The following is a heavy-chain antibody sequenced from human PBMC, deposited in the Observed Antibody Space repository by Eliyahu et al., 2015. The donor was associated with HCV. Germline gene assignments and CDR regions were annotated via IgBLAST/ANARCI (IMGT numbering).Heavy chain of an antibody. Sequence: QVQLVESGGGVVQPGRSLRLSCAASGFTFSSXGMHWVRQAPGKGLEWVAVIWYDGSNKYYADSVKGRFTISRDNSKNTLYLQMNSLRAEDTAVYYCARDGYNLEYYFDYWGQGTLVTVSS. J-gene: IGHJ4*02. CDR3: ARDGYNLEYYFDY. V-gene: IGHV3-33*01. D-gene: IGHD5-24*01. CDR1: GFTFSSXG. CDR2: IWYDGSNK.